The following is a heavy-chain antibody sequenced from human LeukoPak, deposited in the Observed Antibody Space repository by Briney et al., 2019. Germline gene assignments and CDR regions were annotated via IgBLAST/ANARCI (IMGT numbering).Heavy chain of an antibody. CDR1: GFTFSSYA. J-gene: IGHJ4*02. CDR2: ISYDGSNK. CDR3: ARDRRTAMVRGVTTDY. Sequence: QAGGSLRLSCAASGFTFSSYAMSWVRQAPGKGLEWVAVISYDGSNKYYADSVKGRFTISRDNSKNTLYLQMNSLRAEDPAVYYCARDRRTAMVRGVTTDYWGQGTLVTVSS. V-gene: IGHV3-30*04. D-gene: IGHD3-10*01.